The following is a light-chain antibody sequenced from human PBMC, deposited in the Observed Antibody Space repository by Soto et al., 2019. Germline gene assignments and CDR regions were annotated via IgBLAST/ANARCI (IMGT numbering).Light chain of an antibody. J-gene: IGLJ2*01. V-gene: IGLV1-51*01. CDR3: GTWDSSLNVV. CDR1: TSNIGSHN. CDR2: DSF. Sequence: QSVLAQPPSVSAAPGQKVTISCSGSTSNIGSHNVFWYQQVPEGPPKLLIYDSFTQYSGIPDRYSGSKSDTSATLDITGLQTGDEADYYCGTWDSSLNVVFGGGTKVTVL.